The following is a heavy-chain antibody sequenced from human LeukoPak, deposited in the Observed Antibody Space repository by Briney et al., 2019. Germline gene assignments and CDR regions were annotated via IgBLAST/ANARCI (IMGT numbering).Heavy chain of an antibody. V-gene: IGHV4-30-2*01. CDR3: ARGFYGSGSHFDY. J-gene: IGHJ4*02. Sequence: PSETLSLTCAVSGGSISSGDYPWSWIRQPPGKGLEWIGYIFHTGHTSYNPSLKSRVTISVDMSENQIALKLSSVTAADPAVYYCARGFYGSGSHFDYWGQGSLVTVSS. CDR2: IFHTGHT. CDR1: GGSISSGDYP. D-gene: IGHD3-10*01.